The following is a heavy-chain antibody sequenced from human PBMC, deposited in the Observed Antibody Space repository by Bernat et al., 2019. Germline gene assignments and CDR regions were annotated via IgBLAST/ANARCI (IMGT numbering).Heavy chain of an antibody. V-gene: IGHV3-11*05. Sequence: QVQLVESGGGLVKPGGSLRLSCAASGFTFSDYYMSWIRQAPGKGLDWVSYISSSSSYTNYADSVQGRSTISRDNAKNSLYLQMNGLRAEDTAVYYCARGTSTSAPYMDVWGKGTTVTVSS. J-gene: IGHJ6*03. CDR3: ARGTSTSAPYMDV. CDR2: ISSSSSYT. CDR1: GFTFSDYY.